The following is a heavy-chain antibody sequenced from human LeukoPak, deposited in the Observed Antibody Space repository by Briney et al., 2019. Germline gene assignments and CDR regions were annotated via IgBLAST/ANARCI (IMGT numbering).Heavy chain of an antibody. V-gene: IGHV4-4*07. CDR1: GGSIRSYY. J-gene: IGHJ4*02. Sequence: SETLSLTCTVSGGSIRSYYWNWIRQPAGKGLEWIGRVYPSGNTNYNPSVKRRVTIPVDRSQQQLPLKLNSVTAAGTAVYDCSRDESGWYDPPLEYWGQGTLVTVFS. CDR2: VYPSGNT. CDR3: SRDESGWYDPPLEY. D-gene: IGHD6-19*01.